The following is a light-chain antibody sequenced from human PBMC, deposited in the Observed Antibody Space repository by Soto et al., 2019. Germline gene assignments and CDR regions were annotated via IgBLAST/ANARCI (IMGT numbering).Light chain of an antibody. CDR2: EVS. Sequence: QSALTQPASVSGSPGQSITISCTGTSSDVGGYNYVSWYQQHPGKAPKLMIYEVSKRPSEVSNRFSGSKSGNTASLTISGLQPEDEADYYCNSYTNRYTFVLGTGTKGTVL. CDR3: NSYTNRYTFV. J-gene: IGLJ1*01. CDR1: SSDVGGYNY. V-gene: IGLV2-14*01.